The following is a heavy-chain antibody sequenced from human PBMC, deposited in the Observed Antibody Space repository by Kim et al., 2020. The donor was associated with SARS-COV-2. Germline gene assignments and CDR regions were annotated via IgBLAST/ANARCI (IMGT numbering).Heavy chain of an antibody. CDR1: GFTFDDYA. CDR2: ISWNSGSI. Sequence: GGSLRLSCAASGFTFDDYAMHWDRQAPGKGLEWVSGISWNSGSIGYADSVKGRFTISGDKAKNSLYLQMNSLRAEGTALDYCAKDMGEHYDGLFDYRGQGTLLAVSS. CDR3: AKDMGEHYDGLFDY. J-gene: IGHJ4*02. V-gene: IGHV3-9*01. D-gene: IGHD3-16*01.